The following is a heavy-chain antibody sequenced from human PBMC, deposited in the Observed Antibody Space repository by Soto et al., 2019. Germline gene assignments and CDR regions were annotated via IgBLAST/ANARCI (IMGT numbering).Heavy chain of an antibody. CDR3: ARDIVAGSGWYTCDH. CDR2: INDDSDST. D-gene: IGHD6-19*01. CDR1: GFTFSRYS. Sequence: EVQLVESGGGLVQRGGSLRLSCAASGFTFSRYSMNWVRQAPGKGLEWVSYINDDSDSTYYADSVKGRFTISRDNAKGSLYLQMGSLRAEETAVYYCARDIVAGSGWYTCDHWGQGTLVTVSS. J-gene: IGHJ4*02. V-gene: IGHV3-48*01.